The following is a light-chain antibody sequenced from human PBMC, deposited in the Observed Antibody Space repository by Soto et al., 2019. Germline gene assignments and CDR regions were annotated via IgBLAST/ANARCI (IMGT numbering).Light chain of an antibody. V-gene: IGKV3-11*01. CDR1: QDVSRY. Sequence: ESVVTQSPATLSLSPGERATLSRRASQDVSRYLAWYQQKPGQSPRLLIYDASNRATGVPARFSGSGSGTDFTLTISSLEPEDFAVYYCQQRSNWLFGPGTKVDIK. J-gene: IGKJ3*01. CDR2: DAS. CDR3: QQRSNWL.